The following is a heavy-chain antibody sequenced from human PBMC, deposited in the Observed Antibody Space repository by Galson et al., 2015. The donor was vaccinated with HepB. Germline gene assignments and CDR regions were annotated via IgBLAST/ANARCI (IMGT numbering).Heavy chain of an antibody. CDR1: GFNLNIYA. CDR2: ISGSGGST. CDR3: AKDRLRDSSSYIDY. J-gene: IGHJ4*02. V-gene: IGHV3-23*01. D-gene: IGHD6-13*01. Sequence: SLRLSCAASGFNLNIYAMHRVRQAPGKGLEWVSAISGSGGSTYYADSVKGRFTISRDNSKNTLYLQMNSLRAEDTAVYYCAKDRLRDSSSYIDYWGQGTLVTVSS.